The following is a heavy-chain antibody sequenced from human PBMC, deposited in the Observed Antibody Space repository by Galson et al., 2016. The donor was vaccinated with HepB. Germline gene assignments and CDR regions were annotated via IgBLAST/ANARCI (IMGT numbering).Heavy chain of an antibody. CDR3: ARDRGGSAGAFNWSDP. CDR2: INGDGTIT. V-gene: IGHV3-74*01. J-gene: IGHJ5*02. Sequence: SLRLSCAASGFTFSTNWMHWVRQAPGKGLVWVSRINGDGTITDYADSVKGRFTISRDNAENTLYLQMNSLRVEDTAVYYCARDRGGSAGAFNWSDPWGQGTLVTVSS. CDR1: GFTFSTNW. D-gene: IGHD3-10*01.